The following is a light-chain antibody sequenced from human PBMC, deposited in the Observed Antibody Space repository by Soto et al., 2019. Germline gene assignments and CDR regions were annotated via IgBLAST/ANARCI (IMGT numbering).Light chain of an antibody. Sequence: EIVMTQSPATLSVSPGERATLSCRASQSVSSYLAWYQQKPGQAPRLLIYDASKRATGIPARFSGSGSGTDFTLTISSLEPEDFAVYYCQQRSNWPRTFGQGTKVDIK. CDR2: DAS. CDR3: QQRSNWPRT. V-gene: IGKV3-11*01. CDR1: QSVSSY. J-gene: IGKJ1*01.